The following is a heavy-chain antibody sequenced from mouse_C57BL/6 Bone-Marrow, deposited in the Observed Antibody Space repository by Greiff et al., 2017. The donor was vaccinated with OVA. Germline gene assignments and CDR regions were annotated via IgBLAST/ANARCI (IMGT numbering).Heavy chain of an antibody. J-gene: IGHJ1*03. V-gene: IGHV5-2*01. CDR3: ARHDWAVGYFDV. CDR1: EYEFPSYD. CDR2: INSDGGST. D-gene: IGHD4-1*01. Sequence: EVKLVESGGGLVQPGESLKLSCESTEYEFPSYDMSWVRKTPEKRLELVAAINSDGGSTYYPDNMERRFIISRDNTKKTLYLQMISLRSEDTALYYCARHDWAVGYFDVWGTGTTVTVSS.